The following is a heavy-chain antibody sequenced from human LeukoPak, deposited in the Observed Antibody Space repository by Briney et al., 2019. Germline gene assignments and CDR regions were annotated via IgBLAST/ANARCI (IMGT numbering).Heavy chain of an antibody. CDR1: GYTFTSYG. Sequence: ASVKVSCKASGYTFTSYGVTWVRQAPGQGLEWMGWISAYNGNTNYAQKLQGRVTMTTDTSTSTAYMELGSLRSDDTAVYCCARDDILGAAPDYWGQGTRVTVSS. CDR3: ARDDILGAAPDY. CDR2: ISAYNGNT. V-gene: IGHV1-18*01. D-gene: IGHD1-26*01. J-gene: IGHJ4*02.